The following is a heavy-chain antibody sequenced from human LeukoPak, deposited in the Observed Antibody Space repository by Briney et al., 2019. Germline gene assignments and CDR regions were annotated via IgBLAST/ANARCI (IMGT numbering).Heavy chain of an antibody. CDR1: GGTFSSYA. D-gene: IGHD2-2*01. CDR2: IIPIFGTA. Sequence: SVKVSCKASGGTFSSYAISWARQAPGQGLEWMGGIIPIFGTANYAQKFQGRVTITADESTSTAYMELSSLRSEDMAVYYCARDPGGYCSSTSCYAASGDAFDIWGQGTMVTVSS. J-gene: IGHJ3*02. V-gene: IGHV1-69*13. CDR3: ARDPGGYCSSTSCYAASGDAFDI.